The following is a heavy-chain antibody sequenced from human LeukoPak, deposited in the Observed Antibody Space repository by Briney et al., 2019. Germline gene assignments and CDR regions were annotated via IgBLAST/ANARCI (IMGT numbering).Heavy chain of an antibody. D-gene: IGHD2-2*01. CDR3: AKDSIGDSTNGGYFDY. CDR2: MNPNSGNT. Sequence: ASVKVSCKASGYTFTSYDINWVRQATGQGLEWMGWMNPNSGNTGYAQKFQGRVTMTRNTSISTAYMELSSLRSEDTAVYYCAKDSIGDSTNGGYFDYWGQGTLVTVSS. J-gene: IGHJ4*02. V-gene: IGHV1-8*01. CDR1: GYTFTSYD.